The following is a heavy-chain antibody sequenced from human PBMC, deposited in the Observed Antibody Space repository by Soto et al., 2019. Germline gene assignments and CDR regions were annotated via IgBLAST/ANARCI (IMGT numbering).Heavy chain of an antibody. D-gene: IGHD2-21*02. V-gene: IGHV3-23*01. CDR3: AKGRGGNWYGHDSFTV. CDR1: GFTFANYA. CDR2: FAAATETP. J-gene: IGHJ3*01. Sequence: EVQLLESGGNLVQPGGSLRLSCAASGFTFANYAMAWVRQAPGKGLDWVSTFAAATETPYYADSVKGRFTISRDIYKNTVYLQMNSLRAEDTAIYYCAKGRGGNWYGHDSFTVWGQGAMVTVSS.